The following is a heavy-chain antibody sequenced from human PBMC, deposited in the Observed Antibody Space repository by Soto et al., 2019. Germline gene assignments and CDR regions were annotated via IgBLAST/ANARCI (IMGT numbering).Heavy chain of an antibody. Sequence: QVQLQESGPGLVKPSQTLSLTCTVSGGSISSGGYYWSWIRQHPGKGLEWIGYIYYSGSTYYNPSLKSRVTISVDTSKNQFSLKLSSVTAADTAVYYCAREKIYGDYYYYYGMDVWGQGTTVTVSS. CDR3: AREKIYGDYYYYYGMDV. CDR1: GGSISSGGYY. D-gene: IGHD4-17*01. J-gene: IGHJ6*02. CDR2: IYYSGST. V-gene: IGHV4-31*03.